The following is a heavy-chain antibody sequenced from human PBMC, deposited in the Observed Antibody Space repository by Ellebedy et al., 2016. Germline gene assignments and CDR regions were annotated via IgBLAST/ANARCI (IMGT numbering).Heavy chain of an antibody. Sequence: GESLKISCAASGFTFSSYWMSWVRQAPGKGLEWVANIKQDGSEKYYVDSVKGRFTISRDNAKNSLYLQMNSLRAEDTAVYYCARTLLRFLEWLPEYYFDYWGQGTLVTVSS. CDR1: GFTFSSYW. CDR2: IKQDGSEK. J-gene: IGHJ4*02. CDR3: ARTLLRFLEWLPEYYFDY. D-gene: IGHD3-3*01. V-gene: IGHV3-7*04.